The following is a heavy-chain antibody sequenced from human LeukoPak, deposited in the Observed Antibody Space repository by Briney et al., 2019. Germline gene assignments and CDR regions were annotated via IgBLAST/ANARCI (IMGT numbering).Heavy chain of an antibody. D-gene: IGHD1-26*01. Sequence: GGSLRLSCAASGFTFSSYAMHWVRQAPGRGLEYVSAISSNGGSTYYANSVKGRFTISRDNSKNTLYLQMNGLRAEDTAVYYCARSIAGGGHFDYWGQGTLVTVSS. V-gene: IGHV3-64*01. CDR1: GFTFSSYA. CDR3: ARSIAGGGHFDY. CDR2: ISSNGGST. J-gene: IGHJ4*02.